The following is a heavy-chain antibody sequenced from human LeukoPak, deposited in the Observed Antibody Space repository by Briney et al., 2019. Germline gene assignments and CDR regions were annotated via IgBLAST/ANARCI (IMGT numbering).Heavy chain of an antibody. Sequence: PGGSLRLSCVASGFDIRHYYMSWVRQAPGKGLEWVADIRNDGSNIYNVDSVGGRFTISRDNAKNSLFLQMNSLKDEDTAVYYCARDGSGRDFSLDYWGQGTLVTVSS. V-gene: IGHV3-7*04. CDR3: ARDGSGRDFSLDY. CDR2: IRNDGSNI. J-gene: IGHJ4*02. CDR1: GFDIRHYY. D-gene: IGHD3-10*01.